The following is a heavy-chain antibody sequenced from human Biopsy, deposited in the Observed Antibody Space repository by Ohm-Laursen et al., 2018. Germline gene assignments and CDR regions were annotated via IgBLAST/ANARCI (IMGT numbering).Heavy chain of an antibody. Sequence: SVKVSCKASGVTFTNFAISWVRQAPGQGLEWVGRIVPILGHLNYAQRFQGRVSTTADKSTTYVYMELSRLTSGDTAVYYCAADADGYYTEFDYWGPGTLVTVSS. J-gene: IGHJ4*02. CDR3: AADADGYYTEFDY. V-gene: IGHV1-69*04. CDR1: GVTFTNFA. CDR2: IVPILGHL. D-gene: IGHD3-3*01.